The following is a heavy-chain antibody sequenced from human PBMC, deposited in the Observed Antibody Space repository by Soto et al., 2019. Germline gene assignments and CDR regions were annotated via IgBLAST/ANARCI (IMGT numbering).Heavy chain of an antibody. CDR1: NGSISSSGYY. CDR2: IYYSGST. Sequence: QVQLQESGPGLAKPSQTLSLTCNVSNGSISSSGYYWRWIRQHPGQGLEWIGYIYYSGSTYYNPSLRSRVTISVDTSKNQFSLKLGSVTAADTAMYYCAGGNSKSWFDPWGQGTLVTVSS. D-gene: IGHD1-1*01. CDR3: AGGNSKSWFDP. J-gene: IGHJ5*02. V-gene: IGHV4-31*03.